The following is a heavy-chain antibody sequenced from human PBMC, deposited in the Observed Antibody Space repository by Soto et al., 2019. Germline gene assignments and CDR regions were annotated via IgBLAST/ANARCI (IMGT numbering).Heavy chain of an antibody. J-gene: IGHJ5*02. CDR3: AKDLNLRSWFDP. CDR1: GFTFNNYW. Sequence: GGSLRLSCAASGFTFNNYWLSWVLQAPGQGLEWVANMNQDGTIKYYVDSVKGRFTISRDNAENSLFLQMNSLRAEDTAVYYCAKDLNLRSWFDPWGQGTLVTVSS. V-gene: IGHV3-7*03. CDR2: MNQDGTIK.